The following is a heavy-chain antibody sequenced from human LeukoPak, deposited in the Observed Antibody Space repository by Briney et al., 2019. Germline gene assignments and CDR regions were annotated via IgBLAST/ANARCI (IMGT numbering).Heavy chain of an antibody. Sequence: GGSLRLSCAAPGFTFNNYAMMWVRQAQGQGLEWVSAITGGGRTYYADSVKGRFTISRDNSKNTLYLQMNSLRAEDTALYFCARDPNGDYIGAFDFLGQGTVVTVSP. D-gene: IGHD4-17*01. CDR2: ITGGGRT. V-gene: IGHV3-23*01. CDR3: ARDPNGDYIGAFDF. J-gene: IGHJ3*01. CDR1: GFTFNNYA.